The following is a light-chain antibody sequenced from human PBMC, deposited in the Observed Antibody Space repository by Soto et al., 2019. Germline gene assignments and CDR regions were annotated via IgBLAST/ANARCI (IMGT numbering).Light chain of an antibody. CDR3: SSYTSSSTLV. Sequence: QSALTQPASVSGSPGQSITISCTGSSSDVGGYNYVSWYQQHPGKAPKLMIYEVSNRPSGISNRFSGSKSGNTASLTLSGRQAEDEADYYCSSYTSSSTLVFGGGTQLTVL. CDR1: SSDVGGYNY. V-gene: IGLV2-14*01. J-gene: IGLJ2*01. CDR2: EVS.